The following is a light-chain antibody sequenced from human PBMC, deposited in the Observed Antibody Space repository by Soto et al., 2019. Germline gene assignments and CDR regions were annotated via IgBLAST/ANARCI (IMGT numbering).Light chain of an antibody. Sequence: QSALTQPASVSGSPGHSITISCTGTSSDVGGYNYVSWYQQHPGKAPKLRIYDVSNGPSGDSNRFSGYKSGNTASLTIFGLQAEAEADYYCSSYTRSSTLVVFGVGTQLTVL. CDR2: DVS. CDR3: SSYTRSSTLVV. V-gene: IGLV2-14*01. CDR1: SSDVGGYNY. J-gene: IGLJ2*01.